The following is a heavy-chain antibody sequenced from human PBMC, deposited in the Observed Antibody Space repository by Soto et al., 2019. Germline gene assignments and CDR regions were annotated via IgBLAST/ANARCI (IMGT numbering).Heavy chain of an antibody. CDR3: ARLRSGPDNGWYWAFDY. Sequence: SETLSLTCAVSGGSISSGGYSWSWIRQPPGKGLEWIGYIYHSGSTYYNPSLKSRVTISVDTSKNQFSLILSSVTAADTAVYFCARLRSGPDNGWYWAFDYWGQGTLVTVSS. D-gene: IGHD6-19*01. CDR2: IYHSGST. V-gene: IGHV4-30-2*03. CDR1: GGSISSGGYS. J-gene: IGHJ4*02.